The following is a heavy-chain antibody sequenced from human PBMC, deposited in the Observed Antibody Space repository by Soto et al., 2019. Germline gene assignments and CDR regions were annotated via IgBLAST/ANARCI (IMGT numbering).Heavy chain of an antibody. CDR1: GGSISSGGYY. CDR2: IYYSGST. D-gene: IGHD5-18*01. CDR3: ARMGDFVDTAMVLNFDY. V-gene: IGHV4-31*03. J-gene: IGHJ4*02. Sequence: LSLTCTVSGGSISSGGYYWSWIRQHPGKGLEWIGYIYYSGSTYYNPSLKSRVTISVDTSKNQFSLKLSSVTAADTAVYYCARMGDFVDTAMVLNFDYWGQGTLVTVSS.